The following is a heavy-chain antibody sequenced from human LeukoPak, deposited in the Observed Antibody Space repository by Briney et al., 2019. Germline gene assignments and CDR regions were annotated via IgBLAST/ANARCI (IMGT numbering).Heavy chain of an antibody. J-gene: IGHJ3*02. CDR2: IRSKDYGEAT. V-gene: IGHV3-49*04. Sequence: GGSLRLSCTTSGFTFSDFAISWVRQAPGKGLEWVGFIRSKDYGEATYYAASVKGRFTITRDDSKGIAYLQMRSLKIEDTAVYCAKTGALDIWGQGTMVTVSS. CDR3: KTGALDI. CDR1: GFTFSDFA. D-gene: IGHD4/OR15-4a*01.